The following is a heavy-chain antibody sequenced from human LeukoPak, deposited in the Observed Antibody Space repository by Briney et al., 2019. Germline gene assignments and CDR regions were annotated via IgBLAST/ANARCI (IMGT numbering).Heavy chain of an antibody. CDR2: ISYDGSNK. J-gene: IGHJ4*02. V-gene: IGHV3-30-3*01. D-gene: IGHD2-2*01. Sequence: GGSLRLSCAASGFTFSSYAMHWVRQAPGKGLEWVAVISYDGSNKYYADSVKGRFTTSRDNSKNTLYLQMNSLRAEDTAVYYCAKDLFAYQLLETSDYWGQGTLVTVSS. CDR1: GFTFSSYA. CDR3: AKDLFAYQLLETSDY.